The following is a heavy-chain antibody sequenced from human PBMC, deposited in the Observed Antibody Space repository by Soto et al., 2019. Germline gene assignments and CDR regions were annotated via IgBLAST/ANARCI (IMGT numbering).Heavy chain of an antibody. CDR3: ARDQGDYHFVDMDV. CDR2: ISAYNGNT. J-gene: IGHJ6*02. V-gene: IGHV1-18*01. Sequence: QVQLVQSGAEVKKPGSSVKGSCKASGYTFTSYGISWVRQAPGQGLEWMGWISAYNGNTNYTQKLQGRVTMTTDTSTITAYMALRSLRSDDTAVYYCARDQGDYHFVDMDVWGQGTTDTVSS. D-gene: IGHD4-17*01. CDR1: GYTFTSYG.